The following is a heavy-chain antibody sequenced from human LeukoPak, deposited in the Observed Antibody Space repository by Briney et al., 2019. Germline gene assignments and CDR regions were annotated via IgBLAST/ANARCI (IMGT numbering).Heavy chain of an antibody. CDR3: TRTLYYYDSSGYYSPDAFDI. CDR2: IKSKTDGGTT. CDR1: GFTFSNAW. D-gene: IGHD3-22*01. J-gene: IGHJ3*02. V-gene: IGHV3-15*01. Sequence: GGSLRLSCAASGFTFSNAWMSWVRQAPGKGLEWVSRIKSKTDGGTTDYAAPVKGRFTISRDDSKNTPYLQMNSLKTEDTAVYYCTRTLYYYDSSGYYSPDAFDIWGQGTMVTVSS.